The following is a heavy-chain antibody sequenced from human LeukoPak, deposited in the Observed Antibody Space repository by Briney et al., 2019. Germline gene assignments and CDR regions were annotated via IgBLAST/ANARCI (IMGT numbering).Heavy chain of an antibody. CDR3: ARLRAPGSYHYWYFDL. V-gene: IGHV4-31*03. CDR2: IYYSGST. CDR1: GGSISSGGYY. J-gene: IGHJ2*01. Sequence: PSETLSLTCTVSGGSISSGGYYWSWIRQHPGKGLEWIGYIYYSGSTYYNPSLKSRVTISVDTSKNQFSLKLSSVTAADTAVYYCARLRAPGSYHYWYFDLWGRGTLVTVSS. D-gene: IGHD1-26*01.